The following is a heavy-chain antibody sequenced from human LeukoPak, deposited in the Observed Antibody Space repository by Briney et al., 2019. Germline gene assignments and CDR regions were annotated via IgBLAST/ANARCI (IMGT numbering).Heavy chain of an antibody. CDR2: INHSGST. V-gene: IGHV4-34*01. CDR1: GGSFSGYY. Sequence: SETLSLTCAVYGGSFSGYYWSWIRQPPGKGLEWIGEINHSGSTNYNPSLRSRVTISVDTSKNQFSLKLSSVTAADTAVYYCARRGSGSYYNPYYYGMDVWGQGTTVTVSS. J-gene: IGHJ6*02. D-gene: IGHD3-10*01. CDR3: ARRGSGSYYNPYYYGMDV.